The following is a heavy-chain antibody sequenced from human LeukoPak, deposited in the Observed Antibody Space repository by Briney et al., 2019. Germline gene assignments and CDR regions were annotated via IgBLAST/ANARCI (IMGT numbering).Heavy chain of an antibody. CDR3: ASGGYNWNRLDY. Sequence: GGSLRLSCAASGLTFSSCFMTWVRRTPGKGLEWVANIKPDGSEKYCMDSVKGRFTISRDNAKNSLYLQMNSLRAEDTAVYYCASGGYNWNRLDYWGQGTLVTVSS. CDR1: GLTFSSCF. J-gene: IGHJ4*02. D-gene: IGHD1-20*01. V-gene: IGHV3-7*01. CDR2: IKPDGSEK.